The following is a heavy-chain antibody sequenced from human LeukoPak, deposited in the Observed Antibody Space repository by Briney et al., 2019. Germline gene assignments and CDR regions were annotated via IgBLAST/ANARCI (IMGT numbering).Heavy chain of an antibody. J-gene: IGHJ4*02. D-gene: IGHD4-11*01. CDR2: LYYSGST. V-gene: IGHV4-39*01. CDR1: GGSLSSSTYY. Sequence: PSETLSLTCTVSGGSLSSSTYYWGWVRQPPGTGLEWIGSLYYSGSTYYNPSLRSRVTISVDTSKNQFSLKLSSVTAADTAVYYCARLGVTTAHYWGQGILVTVSS. CDR3: ARLGVTTAHY.